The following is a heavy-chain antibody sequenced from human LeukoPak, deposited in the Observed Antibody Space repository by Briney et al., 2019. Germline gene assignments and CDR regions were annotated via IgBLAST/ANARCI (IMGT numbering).Heavy chain of an antibody. CDR1: GGSISSSNYY. V-gene: IGHV4-39*07. Sequence: PSETLSLTCTVSGGSISSSNYYWGWIRQPPGKGLEWIGSIYYSGSTYYNPSLKSRVTISVDASKNQFSLKLSSVTAADTAVYYCGYSYGYGYYFDYWGQGTLVTVSS. CDR2: IYYSGST. D-gene: IGHD5-18*01. CDR3: GYSYGYGYYFDY. J-gene: IGHJ4*02.